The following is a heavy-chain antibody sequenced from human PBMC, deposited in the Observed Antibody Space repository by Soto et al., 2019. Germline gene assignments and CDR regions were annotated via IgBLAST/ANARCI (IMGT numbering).Heavy chain of an antibody. CDR1: GYTFTSYG. Sequence: ASVKVSCKASGYTFTSYGISWVRQAPGQGLEWMGWISAYNGNTNYAQKLQGRVTMTTDTSKNQFSLKLSSVTAADTAVYYCARIERNRYYDILTGYSENWFDPWGQGTLVTVSS. CDR3: ARIERNRYYDILTGYSENWFDP. V-gene: IGHV1-18*01. J-gene: IGHJ5*02. CDR2: ISAYNGNT. D-gene: IGHD3-9*01.